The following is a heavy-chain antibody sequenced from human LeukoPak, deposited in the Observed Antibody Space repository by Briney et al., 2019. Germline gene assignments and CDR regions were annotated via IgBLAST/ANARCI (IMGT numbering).Heavy chain of an antibody. CDR3: ARGGWNKFDY. CDR2: IHHTGYT. J-gene: IGHJ4*02. CDR1: AYSISSGYY. Sequence: SETLSLTCSVSAYSISSGYYWGWIRQPPGKGLEWIGSIHHTGYTFYNPSVKSRITISVETSKSQFSLKLSSVTAADTAVYYCARGGWNKFDYWGQGTLVTVSS. D-gene: IGHD3-22*01. V-gene: IGHV4-38-2*02.